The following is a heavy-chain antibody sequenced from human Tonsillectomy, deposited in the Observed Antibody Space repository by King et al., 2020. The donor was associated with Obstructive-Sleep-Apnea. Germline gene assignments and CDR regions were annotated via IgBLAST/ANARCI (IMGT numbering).Heavy chain of an antibody. CDR2: IRQDGSDK. J-gene: IGHJ4*02. V-gene: IGHV3-7*01. CDR3: TRDYASTGTTGYYGIDY. D-gene: IGHD3-9*01. Sequence: QLVQSGGGLVQPWGSLRLSCAASGFTFNNYWMSWVRQAPGKGREWLAHIRQDGSDKHYVDSLKGRFTISRDNAENSLYLQMNSLRAEDTAVYYCTRDYASTGTTGYYGIDYWGQGTLVTVSS. CDR1: GFTFNNYW.